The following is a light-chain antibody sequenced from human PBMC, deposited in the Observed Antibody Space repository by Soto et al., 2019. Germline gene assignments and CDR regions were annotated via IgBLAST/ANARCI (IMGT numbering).Light chain of an antibody. CDR1: QSIDTY. V-gene: IGKV1-39*01. CDR2: AAS. CDR3: QQSHSTPYT. Sequence: DIQMTQSPSSLSASFGDRVTLTCRASQSIDTYLNWYQQKPGTAPKLLMYAASTLHSGVPSRFSGSGSGTDFTLTISSLQREDFATYFCQQSHSTPYTFGQGPKLDI. J-gene: IGKJ2*01.